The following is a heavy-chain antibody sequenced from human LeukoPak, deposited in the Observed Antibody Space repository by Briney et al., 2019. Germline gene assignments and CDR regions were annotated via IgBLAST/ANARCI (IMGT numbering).Heavy chain of an antibody. CDR2: INPSGGST. D-gene: IGHD6-19*01. Sequence: ASVKVSCKASGRTFSNYYMHWVRQAPGQGLEWMGIINPSGGSTSYAQKFQGRVTMTRDTSTSTAYMELSSLRSEDTAVYYCARGIAVAGWAAFDIWGQGTMVTVSS. J-gene: IGHJ3*02. CDR1: GRTFSNYY. CDR3: ARGIAVAGWAAFDI. V-gene: IGHV1-46*01.